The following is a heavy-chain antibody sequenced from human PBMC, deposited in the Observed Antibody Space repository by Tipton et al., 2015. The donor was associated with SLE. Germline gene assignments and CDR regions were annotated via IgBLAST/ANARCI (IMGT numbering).Heavy chain of an antibody. J-gene: IGHJ3*02. D-gene: IGHD6-6*01. CDR2: IYYSGST. V-gene: IGHV4-39*07. Sequence: TLSLTCTVSDGSISSSSYYWGWIRQPPGKGLEWIGSIYYSGSTYYNPSLKSRVTISVDTSKNQLSLKLSSVTAADTAVYYCARHKTRIAARPADAFDIWGQGTMVTVSS. CDR3: ARHKTRIAARPADAFDI. CDR1: DGSISSSSYY.